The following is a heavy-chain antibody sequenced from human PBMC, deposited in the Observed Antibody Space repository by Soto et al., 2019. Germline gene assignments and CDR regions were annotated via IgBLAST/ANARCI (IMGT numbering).Heavy chain of an antibody. CDR2: IHGGGNSA. V-gene: IGHV3-23*01. Sequence: PGGSLRLSCAASGFTFSGYAMSWVRQAPGKGLEWVSVIHGGGNSAYYADSVKGRFTISRDNSKNTLYLQMTNMDPVDTATYYCAHRRGDLLTGHYYFDFWGQGTLVTVS. D-gene: IGHD3-9*01. CDR1: GFTFSGYA. J-gene: IGHJ4*02. CDR3: AHRRGDLLTGHYYFDF.